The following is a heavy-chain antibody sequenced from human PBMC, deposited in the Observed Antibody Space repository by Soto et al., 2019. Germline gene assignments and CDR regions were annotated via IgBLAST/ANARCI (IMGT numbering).Heavy chain of an antibody. J-gene: IGHJ4*02. Sequence: ASVKVSCKVSGYTLTELSMHWVRQAPGKGLEWMGGFDPEDGETIYAQKLQGRVTMTTDTSTSTAYMELRSLRSDDTAVYYCARGEPYCSSTSCYPTLFDYWGQGTLVTVSS. CDR2: FDPEDGET. D-gene: IGHD2-2*01. CDR3: ARGEPYCSSTSCYPTLFDY. CDR1: GYTLTELS. V-gene: IGHV1-24*01.